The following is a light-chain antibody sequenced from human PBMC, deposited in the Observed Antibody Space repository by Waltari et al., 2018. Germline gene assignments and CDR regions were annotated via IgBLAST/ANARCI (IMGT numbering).Light chain of an antibody. V-gene: IGKV3-20*01. CDR1: QSVTSIS. J-gene: IGKJ4*01. Sequence: GARPTLSCRASQSVTSISLTWYQKKVGQAPRLLIYGTSSRATRIPDRFSGSGSGTEFTLTISRLEPEDFAVYYCQQYDGEVVTFGGGTKVEI. CDR2: GTS. CDR3: QQYDGEVVT.